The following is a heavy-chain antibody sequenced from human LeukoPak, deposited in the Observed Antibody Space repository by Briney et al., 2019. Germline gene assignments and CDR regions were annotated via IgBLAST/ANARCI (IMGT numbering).Heavy chain of an antibody. D-gene: IGHD6-19*01. V-gene: IGHV4-59*01. Sequence: SETLSLTCTVSGGSTSSYYWSWIRQPPGKGLEWIGYIYYSGNTNYNPSLKSRVTISVDTSKNQFSLKLSSVTAADTAVYYCARVAVDTFDYWGQGTLVTVSS. CDR3: ARVAVDTFDY. CDR1: GGSTSSYY. CDR2: IYYSGNT. J-gene: IGHJ4*02.